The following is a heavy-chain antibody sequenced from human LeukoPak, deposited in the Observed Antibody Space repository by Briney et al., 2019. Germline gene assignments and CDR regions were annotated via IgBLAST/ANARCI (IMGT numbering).Heavy chain of an antibody. D-gene: IGHD5-18*01. J-gene: IGHJ4*02. V-gene: IGHV5-51*01. CDR3: ARRGYGYGDFDY. CDR1: GYNFSSYY. CDR2: IYPSDSDT. Sequence: GESLKISCKGSGYNFSSYYVAWVRQMPEKGLEWMGIIYPSDSDTRYSPSFQGQVTISADKSISNAYLQWSSLKASDTAMYYCARRGYGYGDFDYWGQGTLVTVSS.